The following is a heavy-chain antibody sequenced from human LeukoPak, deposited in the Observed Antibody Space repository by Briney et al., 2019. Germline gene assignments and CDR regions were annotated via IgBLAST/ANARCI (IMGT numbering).Heavy chain of an antibody. V-gene: IGHV3-48*03. CDR2: ISSSGSTI. CDR1: GFTFSSYE. CDR3: ARDLGVAVVEAY. Sequence: GGSLRPSCAASGFTFSSYEMNWVRQAPGKGLEWVSYISSSGSTIYYADSVKGRFTISRDNAKNSLYLQMNSLRAEDTAVYYCARDLGVAVVEAYWGQGTLVTVSS. J-gene: IGHJ4*02. D-gene: IGHD6-19*01.